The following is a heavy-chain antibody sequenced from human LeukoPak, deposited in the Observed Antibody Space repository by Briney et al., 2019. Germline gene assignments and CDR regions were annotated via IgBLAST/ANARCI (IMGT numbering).Heavy chain of an antibody. CDR1: GYTFTSYG. D-gene: IGHD6-13*01. Sequence: ASVKVSCKASGYTFTSYGISWVRQAPGLGLEWMGWINPNSGGTNYAQKFQGRVTMTRDTSISTAYMELSRLRSDDTAVYYCARRARIAAAGTHWFDPWGQGTLVTVSS. V-gene: IGHV1-2*02. CDR2: INPNSGGT. J-gene: IGHJ5*02. CDR3: ARRARIAAAGTHWFDP.